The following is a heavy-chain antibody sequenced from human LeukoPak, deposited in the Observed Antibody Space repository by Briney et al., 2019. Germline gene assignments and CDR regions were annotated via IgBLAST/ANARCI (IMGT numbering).Heavy chain of an antibody. Sequence: GGSLRLSCAASGFTFSAYSMNWVRHTPGRGLEWVANINGRGVTIHYADSVKGRFTISRDNSKNTLYLQMNSLRADDTAMYYCAKDPRAAGPYYYYYYMDVWGQGTTVAVSS. CDR1: GFTFSAYS. D-gene: IGHD6-13*01. CDR2: INGRGVTI. J-gene: IGHJ6*03. CDR3: AKDPRAAGPYYYYYYMDV. V-gene: IGHV3-NL1*01.